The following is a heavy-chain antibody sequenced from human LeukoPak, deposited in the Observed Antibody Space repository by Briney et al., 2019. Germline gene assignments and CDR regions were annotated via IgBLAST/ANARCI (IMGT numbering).Heavy chain of an antibody. Sequence: SETLSLTCTVSGGSISSYHWSWIRQPPGKGLEWIGYIYYSGSTNYNPSLKSRVTISVDTSKNQFSLKLSSVTAADTAVYYCARGVPIVATAQFDYWGQGTLVTVSS. D-gene: IGHD5-12*01. CDR2: IYYSGST. J-gene: IGHJ4*02. CDR3: ARGVPIVATAQFDY. V-gene: IGHV4-59*01. CDR1: GGSISSYH.